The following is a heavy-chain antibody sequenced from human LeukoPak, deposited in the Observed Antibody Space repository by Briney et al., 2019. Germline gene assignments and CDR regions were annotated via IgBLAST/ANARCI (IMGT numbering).Heavy chain of an antibody. CDR2: IIPIFGTA. CDR1: GGTFSSYA. J-gene: IGHJ5*02. D-gene: IGHD2-2*01. V-gene: IGHV1-69*13. CDR3: ARGLPTPPIVVVPVATVAENWFDP. Sequence: SVKVSCKASGGTFSSYAISWVRQAPGQGLEWMGGIIPIFGTANYAQKFQGRVTITADESTSTAYMELSSLRSEDTAVYYCARGLPTPPIVVVPVATVAENWFDPWGQGTLVTVSS.